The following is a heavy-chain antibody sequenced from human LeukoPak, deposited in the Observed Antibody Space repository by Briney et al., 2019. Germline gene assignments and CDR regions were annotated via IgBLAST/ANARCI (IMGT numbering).Heavy chain of an antibody. CDR1: GFSISTSA. Sequence: GKSLRLSCTASGFSISTSAMHWVRQAPGKGLEWVAVIWFDGSNKYYADSVKGRFTISRDNSKNTLYLQMNSLRAEDTAVYYCARTSTKYYDILTSYADFDYWGQGTLVTVSS. CDR2: IWFDGSNK. CDR3: ARTSTKYYDILTSYADFDY. D-gene: IGHD3-9*01. V-gene: IGHV3-30*04. J-gene: IGHJ4*02.